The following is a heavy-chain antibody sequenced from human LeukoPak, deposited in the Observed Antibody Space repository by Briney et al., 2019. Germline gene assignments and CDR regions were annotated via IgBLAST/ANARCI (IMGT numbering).Heavy chain of an antibody. CDR2: IKQDASEE. CDR1: GFTFAGYW. CDR3: VRDRGRASVDY. D-gene: IGHD1-26*01. Sequence: GGSLRLSCAASGFTFAGYWISWVRQAPGKGLEWVANIKQDASEEYYVDSVKGRFTISRDNAKNSLYLQMNSLRAEDAAVYYCVRDRGRASVDYWGQGTLVTVSS. J-gene: IGHJ4*02. V-gene: IGHV3-7*01.